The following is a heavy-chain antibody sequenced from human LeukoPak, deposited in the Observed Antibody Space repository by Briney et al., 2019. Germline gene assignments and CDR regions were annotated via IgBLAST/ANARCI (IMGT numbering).Heavy chain of an antibody. CDR2: IRHSDGST. D-gene: IGHD1-1*01. CDR3: AKGLERESRLDS. V-gene: IGHV3-23*01. CDR1: GFSFGTYT. Sequence: GGSLRLSCAASGFSFGTYTMYRVRQAPGKGLEWVSGIRHSDGSTYYADSVTGRFTISSDISKDTLYLQMNSLRAEDTALYYCAKGLERESRLDSWGQGTLVTVSS. J-gene: IGHJ4*02.